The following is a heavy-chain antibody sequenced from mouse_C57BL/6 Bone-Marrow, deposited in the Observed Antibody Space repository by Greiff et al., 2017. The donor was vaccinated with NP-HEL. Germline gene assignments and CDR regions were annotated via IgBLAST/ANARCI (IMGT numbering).Heavy chain of an antibody. D-gene: IGHD2-1*01. Sequence: EVQLVESGGGLVQPGGSMKLSCAASGFTFSDAWMDWVRQSPEKGLEWVAEIRNKANNHATYYAESVKGRFTISRDDSKSSVYLQMNSLRAEDTGIYYCTRNYGKGTWFAYWGQGTLVTVSA. CDR3: TRNYGKGTWFAY. V-gene: IGHV6-6*01. CDR1: GFTFSDAW. CDR2: IRNKANNHAT. J-gene: IGHJ3*01.